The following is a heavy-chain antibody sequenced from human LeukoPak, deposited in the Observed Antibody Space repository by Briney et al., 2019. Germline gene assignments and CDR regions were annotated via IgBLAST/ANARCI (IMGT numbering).Heavy chain of an antibody. Sequence: SENLSLTCIVSGYSIHSGYYWGWVRQPPGKGLEWIDSIYHSGSNYYNPSLKSRVTISVDTSKNQFSLNLSSVTAEDTAVYYCARDGGARGYSFIRGQNAFDIWGQGTMVTVSS. CDR3: ARDGGARGYSFIRGQNAFDI. D-gene: IGHD5-18*01. V-gene: IGHV4-38-2*02. CDR2: IYHSGSN. J-gene: IGHJ3*02. CDR1: GYSIHSGYY.